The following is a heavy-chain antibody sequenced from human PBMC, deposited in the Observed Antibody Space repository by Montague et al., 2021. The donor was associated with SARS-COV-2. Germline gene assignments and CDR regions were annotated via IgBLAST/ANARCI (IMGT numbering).Heavy chain of an antibody. J-gene: IGHJ5*02. D-gene: IGHD3-16*02. CDR1: GGSFSGYY. CDR3: ARGPHSLRYRYNWFDP. V-gene: IGHV4-34*01. CDR2: INHSGST. Sequence: SQTRSLTCAVYGGSFSGYYWSWIRQPPGKRLEWIGEINHSGSTNYNPSLKSRVTISVDTSKNQFSLQLSSVTAADTAVYYCARGPHSLRYRYNWFDPWGQGTLVTVSS.